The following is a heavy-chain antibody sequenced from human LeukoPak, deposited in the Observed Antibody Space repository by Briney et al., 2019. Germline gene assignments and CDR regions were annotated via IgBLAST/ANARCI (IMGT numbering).Heavy chain of an antibody. J-gene: IGHJ4*02. CDR3: ATDQRYAFDY. V-gene: IGHV3-48*02. Sequence: GGSLRLSCAASEFTFSSYSMNWVRQAPGKGLEWISNIRTTAEGAKYAYYADSVKGRVTISRDDGKNTLYLHMNSLRDDDTAVYYCATDQRYAFDYWGQGILVTVSS. D-gene: IGHD3-9*01. CDR1: EFTFSSYS. CDR2: IRTTAEGAKYA.